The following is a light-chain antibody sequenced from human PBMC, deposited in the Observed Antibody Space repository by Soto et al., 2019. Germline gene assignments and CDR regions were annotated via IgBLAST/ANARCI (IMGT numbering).Light chain of an antibody. CDR3: LQHNSYPRT. Sequence: DIQMTQSPSSLSASVGDRVTITCRASQGIGNDLGWYQQKPGKAPNRLIYAASSLQSGVPSRFSGSASGTEFTLTISSLKPEDFATYYCLQHNSYPRTFGQGTKVEIK. CDR1: QGIGND. J-gene: IGKJ1*01. V-gene: IGKV1-17*01. CDR2: AAS.